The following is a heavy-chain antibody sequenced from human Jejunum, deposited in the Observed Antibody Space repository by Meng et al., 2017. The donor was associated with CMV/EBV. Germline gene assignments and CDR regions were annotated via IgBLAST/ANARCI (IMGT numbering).Heavy chain of an antibody. V-gene: IGHV3-66*02. CDR3: ARQYSGSYGDAFDI. Sequence: GFTVGDKYMTWVRQPPGKGLQWVSILYSGGTTSYADSVRGRFIFSRDSSKNTVFLQMNSLRPDDTAVYYCARQYSGSYGDAFDIWGQGVLVTVSS. CDR1: GFTVGDKY. J-gene: IGHJ3*02. CDR2: LYSGGTT. D-gene: IGHD1-26*01.